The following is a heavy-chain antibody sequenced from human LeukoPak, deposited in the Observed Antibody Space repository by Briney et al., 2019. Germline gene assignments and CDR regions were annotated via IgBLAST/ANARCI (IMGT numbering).Heavy chain of an antibody. D-gene: IGHD6-19*01. CDR2: IYYSGST. Sequence: SETLSLTCTVSGGSISSYYWSWIRQPPGKGLEWIGYIYYSGSTNYNPSLKSRVTISVDTSKNQFSLKLSSVTAADTAVYYCARTQRQWLGDYFDYWGQGTLVTVSS. J-gene: IGHJ4*02. V-gene: IGHV4-59*01. CDR3: ARTQRQWLGDYFDY. CDR1: GGSISSYY.